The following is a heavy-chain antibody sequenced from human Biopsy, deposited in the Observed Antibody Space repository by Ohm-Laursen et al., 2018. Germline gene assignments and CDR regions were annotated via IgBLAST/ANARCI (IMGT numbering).Heavy chain of an antibody. CDR3: ARGYSRRVSIFEASIYWFDT. CDR1: GYSFSTYD. D-gene: IGHD6-6*01. CDR2: MIPSSGKT. J-gene: IGHJ5*02. V-gene: IGHV1-8*01. Sequence: SSVKVSCNASGYSFSTYDVNWVRQARGQGLEWMGWMIPSSGKTGYAQRFQGRVTLTMNTSISTAYMELSGLRSEDTAVYFCARGYSRRVSIFEASIYWFDTWGQGTLVTVSS.